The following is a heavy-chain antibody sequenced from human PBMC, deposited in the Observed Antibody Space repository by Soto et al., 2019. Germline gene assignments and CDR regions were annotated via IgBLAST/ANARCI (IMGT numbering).Heavy chain of an antibody. CDR3: ARDLYYYDSSGSPAVY. D-gene: IGHD3-22*01. J-gene: IGHJ4*02. V-gene: IGHV1-18*01. CDR1: GYTFTSYG. CDR2: ISAYNGNT. Sequence: ASVKVSCKASGYTFTSYGISWVRQVPGQGLEWMGWISAYNGNTNYAQKFQGRVTMTRDTSTSTAYMELSSLRSEDTAVYYCARDLYYYDSSGSPAVYWGQGTLVTVSS.